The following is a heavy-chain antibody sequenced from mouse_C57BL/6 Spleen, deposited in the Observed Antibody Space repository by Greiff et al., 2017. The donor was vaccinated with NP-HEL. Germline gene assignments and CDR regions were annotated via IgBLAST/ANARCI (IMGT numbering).Heavy chain of an antibody. D-gene: IGHD2-4*01. CDR3: ARDGGLRRYAMDY. Sequence: QVQLQQPGAELVKPGASVKMSCKASGYTFTSYWITWVKQRPGQGLEWIGDIYPGSGSTNYNEKFKSKATLTVDTSSSTAYMQLSSLTSEDSAVYYCARDGGLRRYAMDYWGQGTSVTVSS. CDR1: GYTFTSYW. CDR2: IYPGSGST. V-gene: IGHV1-55*01. J-gene: IGHJ4*01.